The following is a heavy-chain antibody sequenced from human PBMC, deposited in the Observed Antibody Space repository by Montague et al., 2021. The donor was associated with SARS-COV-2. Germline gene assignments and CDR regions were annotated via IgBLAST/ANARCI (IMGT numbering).Heavy chain of an antibody. Sequence: ETLSLTCTVSGDSINNYYWSWIRQSPGKGLEYIGYIYYSGGANYYPSRVTNYNPSFESRVAISLDTSKNQFSLSLSSVTTADTAVYYCARGSGYSGYALAYWGQGTLVTVSS. J-gene: IGHJ4*02. CDR3: ARGSGYSGYALAY. D-gene: IGHD5-12*01. V-gene: IGHV4-59*01. CDR2: IYYSGGANYYPSRVT. CDR1: GDSINNYY.